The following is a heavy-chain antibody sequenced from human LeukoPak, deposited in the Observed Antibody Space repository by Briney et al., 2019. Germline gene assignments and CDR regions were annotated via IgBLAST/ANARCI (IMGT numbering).Heavy chain of an antibody. J-gene: IGHJ4*02. D-gene: IGHD5-18*01. Sequence: GGSLRLSCAASGFTFSNYAMTWVRQAPAKGLEWVSSINDNGDSTYYAGSVKGRFTISRDNSKNTLYLQMNSLRAEDTAVYYCAKHLVQLGTYGYWGQGTLVTVSS. V-gene: IGHV3-23*01. CDR1: GFTFSNYA. CDR3: AKHLVQLGTYGY. CDR2: INDNGDST.